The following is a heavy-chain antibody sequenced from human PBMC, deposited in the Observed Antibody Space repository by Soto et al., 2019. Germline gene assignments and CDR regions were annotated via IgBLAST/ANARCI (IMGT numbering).Heavy chain of an antibody. CDR1: GGTFSSYT. CDR2: ISAYNGIT. V-gene: IGHV1-18*01. J-gene: IGHJ4*02. Sequence: GASVKVSCKASGGTFSSYTISWVRQAPGQGLEWMGRISAYNGITNYAQKLQGRVTITTDTSTSTAYMELRSLRSDDTAVYYCARDPDYWGQGTLVTVSS. CDR3: ARDPDY.